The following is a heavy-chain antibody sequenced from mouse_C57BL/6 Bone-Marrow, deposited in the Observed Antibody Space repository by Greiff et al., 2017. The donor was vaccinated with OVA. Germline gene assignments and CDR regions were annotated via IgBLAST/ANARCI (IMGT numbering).Heavy chain of an antibody. D-gene: IGHD1-1*01. V-gene: IGHV5-4*03. Sequence: VNVVESGGGLVKPGGSLKLSCAASGFTFSSYAMSWVRPTPEKRLEWVATISDGGSYTYYPDNVQGRFTSSRDNAKNNLYLQMSHLKSEDTAMYYGARGGYGSSFPFAYWGQGTLVTVSA. CDR2: ISDGGSYT. CDR3: ARGGYGSSFPFAY. CDR1: GFTFSSYA. J-gene: IGHJ3*01.